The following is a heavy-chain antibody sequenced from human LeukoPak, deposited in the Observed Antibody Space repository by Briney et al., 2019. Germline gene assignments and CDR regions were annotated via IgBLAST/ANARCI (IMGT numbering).Heavy chain of an antibody. CDR2: ISYDGSNK. Sequence: GGSVRLSCAASGFTFSSYGMHWVRQAPGKGLVWVAVISYDGSNKYYADSVKGRYTISRDNSKNTLYLQMNSLRAEDTAVYYCAKDLAAAGTGDYWGQGTLVTVSS. D-gene: IGHD6-13*01. CDR1: GFTFSSYG. J-gene: IGHJ4*02. CDR3: AKDLAAAGTGDY. V-gene: IGHV3-30*18.